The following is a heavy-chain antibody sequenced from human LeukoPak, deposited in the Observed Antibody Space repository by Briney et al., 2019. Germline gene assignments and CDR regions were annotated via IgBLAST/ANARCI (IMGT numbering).Heavy chain of an antibody. Sequence: GGSLRLSCAASAISFSTYAVAWLRQAPGKGLEWVSAIRGSGVITFYADSVKGRSTISRDNSKKTVYLQMNSLRAEDTALYYCAKDPNGDYVGAFDSWGQGTLVTVSS. D-gene: IGHD4-17*01. CDR2: IRGSGVIT. V-gene: IGHV3-23*01. CDR1: AISFSTYA. J-gene: IGHJ3*02. CDR3: AKDPNGDYVGAFDS.